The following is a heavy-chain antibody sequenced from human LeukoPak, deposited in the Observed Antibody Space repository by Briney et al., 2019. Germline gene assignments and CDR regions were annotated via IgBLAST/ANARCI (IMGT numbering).Heavy chain of an antibody. D-gene: IGHD1-26*01. J-gene: IGHJ4*02. CDR1: GGSFSGYY. Sequence: SETLSLTCAVYGGSFSGYYWSWIRQPPGKGLEWIGEINHSGSTNYNPSLKSRVTVSVDTSKNQFSLKLSSVTAADTAVYYCARAGASAYWGQGTLVTVSS. V-gene: IGHV4-34*01. CDR2: INHSGST. CDR3: ARAGASAY.